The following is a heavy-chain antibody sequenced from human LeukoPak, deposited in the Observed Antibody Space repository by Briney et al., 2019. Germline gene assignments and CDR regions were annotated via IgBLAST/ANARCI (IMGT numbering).Heavy chain of an antibody. CDR1: GGSINSYY. J-gene: IGHJ5*02. CDR3: ARVSAWYYDILTGYFHWFDP. D-gene: IGHD3-9*01. V-gene: IGHV4-59*12. Sequence: PSETLSLTCTVSGGSINSYYWSWIRQPPGKGLEWIGYIYYSGSTNYNPSLKSRVTISIDTSKNQFSLKLSSVTAADTAVYYCARVSAWYYDILTGYFHWFDPWGQGTLVTVSS. CDR2: IYYSGST.